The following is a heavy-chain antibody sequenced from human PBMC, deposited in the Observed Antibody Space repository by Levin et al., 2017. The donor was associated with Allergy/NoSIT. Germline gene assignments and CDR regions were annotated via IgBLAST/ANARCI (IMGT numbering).Heavy chain of an antibody. J-gene: IGHJ4*02. CDR1: GYTFTGYY. Sequence: GESLKISCKASGYTFTGYYMHWVRQAPGQGLEWMGRINPNSGGTNYAQKFQGRVTMTRDTSISTAYMELSRLRSDDTAVYYCARDISPVKLPEVVVAKGDVGNWGQGTLVTVSS. CDR2: INPNSGGT. V-gene: IGHV1-2*06. CDR3: ARDISPVKLPEVVVAKGDVGN. D-gene: IGHD2-15*01.